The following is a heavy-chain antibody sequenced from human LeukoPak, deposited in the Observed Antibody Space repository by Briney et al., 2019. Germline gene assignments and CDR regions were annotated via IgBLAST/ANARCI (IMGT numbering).Heavy chain of an antibody. V-gene: IGHV1-69*13. Sequence: SVKVSCKASGGTFSSHAISWVRQAPGQGLEWMGGIIPIFGTANYAQKFQGRVTITADESTSTAYMELSSLRSEDTAVYYCARCYYDSSVYFDYWGQGTLVTVSS. CDR3: ARCYYDSSVYFDY. CDR1: GGTFSSHA. D-gene: IGHD3-22*01. CDR2: IIPIFGTA. J-gene: IGHJ4*02.